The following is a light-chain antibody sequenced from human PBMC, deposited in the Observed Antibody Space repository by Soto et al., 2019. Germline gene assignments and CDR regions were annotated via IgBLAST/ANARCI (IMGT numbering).Light chain of an antibody. CDR1: QSVTSGK. CDR3: QQSNNWPPT. V-gene: IGKV3-15*01. Sequence: EIVMTQSPGTLSVSPGERATLSYRASQSVTSGKLAWYQQKPGQAPRLLIYGVSTRATGVPARFSGSGSGTEFTLTISSLQSEDFAVYYCQQSNNWPPTFGGGTKVDI. CDR2: GVS. J-gene: IGKJ4*01.